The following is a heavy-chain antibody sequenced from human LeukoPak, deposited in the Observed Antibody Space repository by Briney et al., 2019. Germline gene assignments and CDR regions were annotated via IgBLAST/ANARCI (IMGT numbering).Heavy chain of an antibody. D-gene: IGHD1-20*01. CDR1: GFTFSSHW. Sequence: GGSLRLSCAVSGFTFSSHWMSWVRQAPGKGLEWVANIKQDGSEKDYVDSVKGRFTISRDNSKNTLYLQMNSLRAEDTAVYYCAKDDRITGTRGFVDYWGQGTLVTVSS. V-gene: IGHV3-7*03. J-gene: IGHJ4*02. CDR2: IKQDGSEK. CDR3: AKDDRITGTRGFVDY.